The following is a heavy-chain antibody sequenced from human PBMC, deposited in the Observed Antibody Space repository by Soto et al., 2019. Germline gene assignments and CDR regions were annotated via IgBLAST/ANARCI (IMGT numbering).Heavy chain of an antibody. V-gene: IGHV3-30-3*01. D-gene: IGHD6-6*01. CDR1: GFTFSSYA. CDR2: ISYDGSNK. CDR3: ATHAVSSSLTGY. Sequence: QVQLVESGGGVVQPGRSLRLSCAASGFTFSSYAMHWVRQAPGKGLEWVAVISYDGSNKYYADSVKGRFTISRDNSKNTLYLQMNILRAEDTAVYYCATHAVSSSLTGYWGQGTLVTVSS. J-gene: IGHJ4*02.